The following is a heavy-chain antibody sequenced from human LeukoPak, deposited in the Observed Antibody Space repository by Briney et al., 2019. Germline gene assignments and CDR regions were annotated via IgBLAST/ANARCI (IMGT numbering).Heavy chain of an antibody. V-gene: IGHV4-31*03. CDR2: IYYSGST. D-gene: IGHD3-16*01. Sequence: SETLSHTCTVSRDSISSTSYYCGSTRHHPGEGLEWNWYIYYSGSTYYHPSLKSRVTISVATSKNQFALKLSSLTAADTAVYDCARIPGGDGWDYYYYVRDVWGKGTTVTVCS. CDR1: RDSISSTSYY. J-gene: IGHJ6*04. CDR3: ARIPGGDGWDYYYYVRDV.